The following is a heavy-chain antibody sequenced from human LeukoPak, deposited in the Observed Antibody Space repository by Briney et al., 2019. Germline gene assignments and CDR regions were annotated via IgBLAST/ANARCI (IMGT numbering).Heavy chain of an antibody. CDR3: ARGGDCSSTSCYYPHGWFDP. Sequence: SETLSLTCAVYGGSFSGYYWSWIRQPPGKGLEWIGEISHSGSTNYNPSLKSRVTISVDTSKNQFSLKLSSVTAADTAVYYCARGGDCSSTSCYYPHGWFDPWGQGTLVTVSS. V-gene: IGHV4-34*01. CDR2: ISHSGST. J-gene: IGHJ5*02. CDR1: GGSFSGYY. D-gene: IGHD2-2*01.